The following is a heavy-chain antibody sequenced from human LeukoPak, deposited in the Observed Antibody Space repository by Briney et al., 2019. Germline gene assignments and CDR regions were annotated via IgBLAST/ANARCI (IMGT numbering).Heavy chain of an antibody. Sequence: SSVKVSCKASGGTFSSYAISWVRQAPGQGLEWMGWISAYNGNTNYAQKLRGRVTMTTDTSTSTAYMELRSLRSDDTAVYYCARGGTGDHGFDYWGQGTLVTVSS. CDR2: ISAYNGNT. CDR1: GGTFSSYA. D-gene: IGHD7-27*01. J-gene: IGHJ4*02. CDR3: ARGGTGDHGFDY. V-gene: IGHV1-18*01.